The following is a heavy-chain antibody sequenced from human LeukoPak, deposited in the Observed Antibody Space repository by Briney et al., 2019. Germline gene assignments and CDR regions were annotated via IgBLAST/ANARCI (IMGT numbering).Heavy chain of an antibody. CDR3: ASLGIGQWYFDL. CDR1: GGSISSSSYY. J-gene: IGHJ2*01. Sequence: PSETLSLTCTVSGGSISSSSYYWGWIRQPPGKGLEWIGSIYYSGSTYYNPSLKSRVTISVVTSKNQFSLKLSYSSGEDWAVYCCASLGIGQWYFDLWGRGTLVTVSS. D-gene: IGHD7-27*01. CDR2: IYYSGST. V-gene: IGHV4-39*01.